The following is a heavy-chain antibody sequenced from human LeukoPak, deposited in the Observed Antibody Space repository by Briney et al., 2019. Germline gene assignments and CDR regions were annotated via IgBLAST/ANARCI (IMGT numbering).Heavy chain of an antibody. CDR2: IYTSGST. CDR3: ARRVAAAAMYDY. Sequence: SETLSLTCTVSGGSISSGSYYWSWIRQPAGKGLEWIGRIYTSGSTNYNPSLKSRLTISVDTSKNQFSLKLSSVTAADTAVYYCARRVAAAAMYDYWGQGTLVTVSS. CDR1: GGSISSGSYY. D-gene: IGHD6-13*01. J-gene: IGHJ4*02. V-gene: IGHV4-61*02.